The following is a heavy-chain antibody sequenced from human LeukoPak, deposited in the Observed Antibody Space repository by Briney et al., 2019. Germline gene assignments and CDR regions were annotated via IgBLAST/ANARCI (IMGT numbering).Heavy chain of an antibody. CDR2: ISYDGSNK. D-gene: IGHD1-1*01. CDR1: GFTFSSYA. J-gene: IGHJ5*02. CDR3: ARAYDWNDGGAGSEFDP. Sequence: GGSLRLSCAASGFTFSSYAMHWVRQAPGKGLEWVAVISYDGSNKYYADSVKGRFTISRDNSKNTLYLQMNSLRAEDTAVYYCARAYDWNDGGAGSEFDPWGQGTLVTVSS. V-gene: IGHV3-30*04.